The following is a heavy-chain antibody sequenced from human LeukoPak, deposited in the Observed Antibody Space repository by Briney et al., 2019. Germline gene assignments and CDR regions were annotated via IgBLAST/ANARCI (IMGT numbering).Heavy chain of an antibody. CDR1: GFTFSSYG. V-gene: IGHV3-30*18. CDR2: ISYDGSNK. D-gene: IGHD3-22*01. J-gene: IGHJ4*02. CDR3: AKVRYYDSSGYYDY. Sequence: GRSLRLSCAASGFTFSSYGMHWVRQAPGKGLEWVAVISYDGSNKYYADSVKGRFTISRDNSKNTLYLQMNSLRAEDTAVYYCAKVRYYDSSGYYDYWGQGTLVTVSS.